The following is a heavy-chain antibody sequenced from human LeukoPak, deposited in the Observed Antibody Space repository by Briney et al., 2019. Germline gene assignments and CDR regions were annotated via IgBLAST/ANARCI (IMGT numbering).Heavy chain of an antibody. CDR3: ARDRGLLNDFDY. Sequence: PSETLSLTCTVSGGSISSGSYYWSWIRQPAGKGLEWIGRIYTSGSTNYNPSLKSRVTISVDTSKNQFSLKLSSVTAADTAVYYCARDRGLLNDFDYWGQGTLVTVSS. J-gene: IGHJ4*02. CDR2: IYTSGST. D-gene: IGHD2/OR15-2a*01. V-gene: IGHV4-61*02. CDR1: GGSISSGSYY.